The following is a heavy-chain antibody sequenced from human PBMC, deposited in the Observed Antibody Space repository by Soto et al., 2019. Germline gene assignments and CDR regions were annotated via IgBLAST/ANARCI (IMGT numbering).Heavy chain of an antibody. D-gene: IGHD6-13*01. CDR2: IVPIYRTA. CDR1: GGTFSSYR. J-gene: IGHJ4*02. V-gene: IGHV1-69*13. CDR3: VRDSGAKLSSS. Sequence: SVKVSCKASGGTFSSYRINWVRQAPGQGLEWVGGIVPIYRTADYAQKFQGRVTITADESARTSYMELRSMKSQDTAVYYCVRDSGAKLSSSWGQGQLVTGSS.